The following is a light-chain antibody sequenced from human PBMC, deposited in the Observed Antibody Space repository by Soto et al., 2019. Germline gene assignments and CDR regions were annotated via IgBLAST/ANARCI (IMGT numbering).Light chain of an antibody. Sequence: QSVLSQPTSVSGSPGQSITISCTATSSDVGGFNYVSWVQQHPGKAPKLMIYEVSNRPSGVSNRFSGSKSGNTASLTISGLQAEDEADYYCRSYTSISTYVFGTGTRVTAL. CDR1: SSDVGGFNY. J-gene: IGLJ1*01. V-gene: IGLV2-14*01. CDR2: EVS. CDR3: RSYTSISTYV.